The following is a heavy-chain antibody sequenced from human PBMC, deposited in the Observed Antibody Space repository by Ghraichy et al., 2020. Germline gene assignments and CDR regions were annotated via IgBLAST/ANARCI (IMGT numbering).Heavy chain of an antibody. D-gene: IGHD6-13*01. J-gene: IGHJ4*02. Sequence: SETLSLTCTVSGGSISNTHYYWGWIRQPPGKGLEWIGSMYYSGATYDNPSLKSRVTISVDTSKNQFSLKLSSVTAADTAVYYCASAPYDSTWDAFDYWGQGTLVTVSS. V-gene: IGHV4-39*01. CDR3: ASAPYDSTWDAFDY. CDR1: GGSISNTHYY. CDR2: MYYSGAT.